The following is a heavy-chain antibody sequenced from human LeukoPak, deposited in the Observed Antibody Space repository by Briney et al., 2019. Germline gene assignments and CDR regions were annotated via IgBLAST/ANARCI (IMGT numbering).Heavy chain of an antibody. V-gene: IGHV3-66*01. CDR1: GFTVSSKS. J-gene: IGHJ4*02. D-gene: IGHD2/OR15-2a*01. Sequence: GGPLRLSCAASGFTVSSKSMTWVRQAPGKGREGVSVIYSGGSIYYTASVKGRFTISRDNSKNTPYLQMNRLRVEDTAVYYCARDEPSPDSTDLDYWGQGTLVTVSS. CDR3: ARDEPSPDSTDLDY. CDR2: IYSGGSI.